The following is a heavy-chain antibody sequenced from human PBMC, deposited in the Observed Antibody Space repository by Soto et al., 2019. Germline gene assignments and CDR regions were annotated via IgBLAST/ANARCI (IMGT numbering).Heavy chain of an antibody. J-gene: IGHJ5*02. CDR3: VSPHSESSNAFDL. CDR1: GFSFSHYA. CDR2: ISYDGENQ. Sequence: GGSLRLSCAASGFSFSHYAMHWVRQPPGKGLEWVALISYDGENQYFTDSVRGRFSISRDNSKTAVYLEMNDLRLDDTATYYCVSPHSESSNAFDLWGQGTLVTVSS. D-gene: IGHD3-10*01. V-gene: IGHV3-30*04.